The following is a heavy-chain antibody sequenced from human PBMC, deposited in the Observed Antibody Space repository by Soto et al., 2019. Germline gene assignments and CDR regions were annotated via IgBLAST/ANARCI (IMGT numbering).Heavy chain of an antibody. CDR3: ARIHIQAVYYDSSGYYTSEYYFDY. V-gene: IGHV2-70*01. D-gene: IGHD3-22*01. J-gene: IGHJ4*02. CDR2: IDWDDDK. CDR1: GFSLSTSGMC. Sequence: SGPTLVNPTQTLTLTCTFSGFSLSTSGMCVSWIRQPPGKALEWLALIDWDDDKYYSTSLKTRLTISKDTSKNQVVLTMTNMDPVDTATYYCARIHIQAVYYDSSGYYTSEYYFDYWGQGTLVTVSS.